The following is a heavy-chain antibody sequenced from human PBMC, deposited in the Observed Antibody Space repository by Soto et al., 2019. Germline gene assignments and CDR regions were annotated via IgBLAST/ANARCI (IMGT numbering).Heavy chain of an antibody. Sequence: GASVKVSCKASGGTFSSYTISWVRQAPGQGLEWMGRIIPILGIANYAQDFQGRVTITSDTSTSTVYMELSSLRSEDTAVYYCARDFDYWGQGTLVTVSS. CDR3: ARDFDY. J-gene: IGHJ4*02. CDR2: IIPILGIA. V-gene: IGHV1-69*04. CDR1: GGTFSSYT.